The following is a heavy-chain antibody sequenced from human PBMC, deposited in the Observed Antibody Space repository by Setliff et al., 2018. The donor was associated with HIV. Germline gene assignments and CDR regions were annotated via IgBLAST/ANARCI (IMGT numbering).Heavy chain of an antibody. CDR3: ATFDYYDSSGFYYGGGH. Sequence: SETLSLTCAVYGGSFSGYFWSWIRQPPGKGLEWIGSIYHSGSAEYSPSFRSRVTISVDTSKNQFSLKLNSVTAADTAVYYCATFDYYDSSGFYYGGGHWGQGTLVTVSS. CDR1: GGSFSGYF. J-gene: IGHJ4*02. V-gene: IGHV4-34*01. D-gene: IGHD3-22*01. CDR2: IYHSGSA.